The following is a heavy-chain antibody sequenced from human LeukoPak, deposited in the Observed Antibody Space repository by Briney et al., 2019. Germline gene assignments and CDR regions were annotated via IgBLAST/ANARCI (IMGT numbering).Heavy chain of an antibody. CDR1: GYTFTSYY. J-gene: IGHJ4*02. D-gene: IGHD5-12*01. Sequence: GASVKVSCKASGYTFTSYYMHWVRQAPGQGLEWMGIINPSGGSTSYAQKFQGRVTMTRGTSTSTVYMELSSLRSEDTAVYYCARDGQERGYSGYDPDYWGQGTLVTVSS. V-gene: IGHV1-46*01. CDR2: INPSGGST. CDR3: ARDGQERGYSGYDPDY.